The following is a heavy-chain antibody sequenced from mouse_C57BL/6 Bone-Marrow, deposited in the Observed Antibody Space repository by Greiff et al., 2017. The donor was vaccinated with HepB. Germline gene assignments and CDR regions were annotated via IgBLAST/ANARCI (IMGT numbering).Heavy chain of an antibody. V-gene: IGHV5-12*01. CDR2: ISNGGGST. Sequence: DVQLQESGGGLVQPGGSLKLSCAASGFTFSDYYMYWVRQTPEKRLEWVAYISNGGGSTYYPDTVKGRFTISRDNAKNTLYLQMSRLKSEDTAMYYCARRGEIYAMDYWGQGTSVTVSS. J-gene: IGHJ4*01. CDR3: ARRGEIYAMDY. CDR1: GFTFSDYY.